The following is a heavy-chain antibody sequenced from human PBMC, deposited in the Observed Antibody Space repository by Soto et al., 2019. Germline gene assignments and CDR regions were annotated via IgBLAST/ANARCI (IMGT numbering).Heavy chain of an antibody. CDR1: GFTFSSYG. V-gene: IGHV3-30*18. Sequence: GGSLRLSCAASGFTFSSYGMHWVRQAPGKGLEWVAVISYDGSNKYYADSVKGRFTISRDNSKNTLYLQMNSLRAEDTAVYYCAKDALADYSYDNWQFDYWGQGTLVTVSS. D-gene: IGHD5-18*01. CDR3: AKDALADYSYDNWQFDY. CDR2: ISYDGSNK. J-gene: IGHJ4*02.